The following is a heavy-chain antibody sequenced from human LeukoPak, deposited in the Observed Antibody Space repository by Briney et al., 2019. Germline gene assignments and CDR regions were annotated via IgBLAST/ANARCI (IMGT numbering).Heavy chain of an antibody. CDR3: ARGSAGYPLSYYYYMDV. CDR2: IYYSGST. V-gene: IGHV4-59*01. CDR1: GGSISSYY. Sequence: SETLSLTCTVSGGSISSYYWSWIRQPPGKGLEWIGYIYYSGSTNYNPSLKSRVTISVDTSKNQFSLKLSSVTAADTAVYYCARGSAGYPLSYYYYMDVWGKGTTVTVSS. J-gene: IGHJ6*03. D-gene: IGHD1-1*01.